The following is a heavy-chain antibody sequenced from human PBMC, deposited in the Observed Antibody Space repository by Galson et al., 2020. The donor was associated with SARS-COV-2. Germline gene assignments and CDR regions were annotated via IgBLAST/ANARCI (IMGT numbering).Heavy chain of an antibody. Sequence: ASVKVSCKASGYTFNSYAMNWVRQAPGQGLEWMGWINTRTVNPTYAQGFTGRFVISLDTSVDTAYLQISGLKADDTAVYYCARGFCIGDCYSGDESLDFWGQGTMVTVSS. CDR3: ARGFCIGDCYSGDESLDF. V-gene: IGHV7-4-1*02. J-gene: IGHJ3*01. CDR1: GYTFNSYA. CDR2: INTRTVNP. D-gene: IGHD2-21*01.